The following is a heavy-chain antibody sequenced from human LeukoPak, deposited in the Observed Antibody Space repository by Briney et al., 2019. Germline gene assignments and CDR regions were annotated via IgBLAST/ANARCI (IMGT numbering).Heavy chain of an antibody. J-gene: IGHJ4*02. D-gene: IGHD2-8*02. V-gene: IGHV3-23*01. CDR3: ATYRQVLLPFES. Sequence: GGSLRLSCAASGFTFSTFAMIWVRQPPGKGLEWVSSIFPSGGEIHYADSVRGRFTISRDNSKSTLSLQMNSLRAEDTAIYYCATYRQVLLPFESWGQGTLDTVSS. CDR1: GFTFSTFA. CDR2: IFPSGGEI.